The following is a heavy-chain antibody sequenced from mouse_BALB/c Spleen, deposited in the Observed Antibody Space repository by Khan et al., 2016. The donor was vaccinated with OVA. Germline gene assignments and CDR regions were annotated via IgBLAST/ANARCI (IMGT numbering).Heavy chain of an antibody. CDR1: GYTFTNYG. V-gene: IGHV9-3-1*01. Sequence: QIQLVQSGPELKKPGETVKISCKASGYTFTNYGMNWVKQAPGKALKWMGWISTYTGEPTYADDFKGRFAFSLETSASTAYLHINNLKNEDTATYFCTRPPHFSYVLVYWGQGTSVTVSS. CDR3: TRPPHFSYVLVY. J-gene: IGHJ4*01. CDR2: ISTYTGEP.